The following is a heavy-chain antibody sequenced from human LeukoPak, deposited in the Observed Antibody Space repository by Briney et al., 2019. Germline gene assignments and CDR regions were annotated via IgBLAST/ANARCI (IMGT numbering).Heavy chain of an antibody. V-gene: IGHV4-31*03. CDR1: GGSINSGEYY. D-gene: IGHD3-9*01. Sequence: SQTLSLTCTVSGGSINSGEYYWNWVRQYPGKGLEWMGSIHYSGRTFYNPSLTSRVSISGDTSENQFSLRLSSVTAADTAVYYCASGRDFAKAGHWGQGIVVTVSS. CDR2: IHYSGRT. J-gene: IGHJ4*02. CDR3: ASGRDFAKAGH.